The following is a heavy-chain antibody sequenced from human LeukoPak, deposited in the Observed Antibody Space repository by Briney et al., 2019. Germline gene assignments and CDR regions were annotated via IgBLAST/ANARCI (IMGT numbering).Heavy chain of an antibody. CDR2: LYSDVST. V-gene: IGHV3-53*04. CDR3: ARMNSGTYFDY. J-gene: IGHJ4*02. Sequence: AGGSLRLSCAASGFTVSSNYMSWVRQAPGKGLEWVSVLYSDVSTYYADSVKGRFTIPRLNSKNTLYLQMNSLRAEDTAVYYCARMNSGTYFDYWGQGTLVSVSS. D-gene: IGHD1-26*01. CDR1: GFTVSSNY.